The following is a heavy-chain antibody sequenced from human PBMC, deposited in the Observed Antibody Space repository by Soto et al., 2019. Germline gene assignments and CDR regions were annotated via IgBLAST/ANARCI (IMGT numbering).Heavy chain of an antibody. CDR3: ARDGYCGGGTCYAHWFGP. CDR2: ISYDGNNK. D-gene: IGHD2-15*01. V-gene: IGHV3-30-3*01. CDR1: GFTFSSYV. Sequence: GGSLRLSCAASGFTFSSYVMHWVRQAPGKGLEWVATISYDGNNKNYADSVKGRFTISRDNSKNTLSLQMNSLRAEDTAVYYCARDGYCGGGTCYAHWFGPWGQGTQVTSPQ. J-gene: IGHJ5*02.